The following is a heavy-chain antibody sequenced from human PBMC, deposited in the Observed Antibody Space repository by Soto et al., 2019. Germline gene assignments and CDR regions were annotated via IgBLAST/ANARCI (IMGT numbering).Heavy chain of an antibody. CDR2: IYYSGKA. D-gene: IGHD3-22*01. J-gene: IGHJ5*02. CDR1: GGSISSGDYY. Sequence: QVQLQESGPGLVKPSQTLSLTCTVSGGSISSGDYYWSWIRQPPGKGLEWIGSIYYSGKADYSPSLKSRVTKSVDTSKNHFSLKLSSVTAADTAVYYCASVITTLYNWFDPWGQGTLVTVSS. CDR3: ASVITTLYNWFDP. V-gene: IGHV4-30-4*01.